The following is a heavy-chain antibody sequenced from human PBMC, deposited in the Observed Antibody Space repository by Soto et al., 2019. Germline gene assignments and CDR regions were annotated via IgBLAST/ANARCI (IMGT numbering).Heavy chain of an antibody. V-gene: IGHV1-46*01. J-gene: IGHJ4*02. CDR2: INASDGNT. CDR3: ARDMAPVYDFWSGYCPYY. Sequence: ASVKVSCKASGYTFTSYYMHWVRQAPGQGLEWMGRINASDGNTKYAQKFQGRVTMTRDTSTSTAHMEVSSLRSEDTAVYYCARDMAPVYDFWSGYCPYYWGQGTLVTVSS. CDR1: GYTFTSYY. D-gene: IGHD3-3*01.